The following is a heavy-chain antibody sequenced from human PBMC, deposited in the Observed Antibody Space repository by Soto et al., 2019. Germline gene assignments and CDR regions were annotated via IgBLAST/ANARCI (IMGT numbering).Heavy chain of an antibody. Sequence: GGSLRLSCAASGFTCSSYGMHWVRQAPGKGLEWVAVISYDGSNKYYADSVKGRFTISRDNSKNTLYLQMNSLRAEDTAVYYCAKDLAARQYYFDYWGQGTLVTVSS. CDR3: AKDLAARQYYFDY. J-gene: IGHJ4*02. V-gene: IGHV3-30*18. CDR2: ISYDGSNK. CDR1: GFTCSSYG. D-gene: IGHD6-6*01.